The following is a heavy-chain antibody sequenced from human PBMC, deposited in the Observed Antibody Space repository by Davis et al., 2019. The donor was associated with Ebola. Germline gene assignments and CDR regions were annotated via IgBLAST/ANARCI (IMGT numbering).Heavy chain of an antibody. CDR2: IIPIFGAG. D-gene: IGHD6-19*01. V-gene: IGHV1-69*01. CDR1: GFTFSSYA. CDR3: ATDGRQWPPTYYFEY. Sequence: KISCAASGFTFSSYAISWVRQAPGQGLEWMGGIIPIFGAGDSAQKFQGRVTITADESTSTAYMELSSLRSEDTAVYYCATDGRQWPPTYYFEYWGQGTLVSVSS. J-gene: IGHJ4*02.